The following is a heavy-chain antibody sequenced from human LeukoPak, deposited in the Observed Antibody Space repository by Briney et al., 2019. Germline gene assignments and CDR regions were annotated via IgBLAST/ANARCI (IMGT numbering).Heavy chain of an antibody. V-gene: IGHV1-18*01. Sequence: ASVKVSCKASGYTFTSYGISWVRQATGQGLEWMGWISAYNGNTNYAQKLQGRVTMTTDTSTSTAYMELRSLRSGDTAVYYCARTAGTYLKPYYYYMDVWGKGTTVTVSS. D-gene: IGHD6-19*01. CDR1: GYTFTSYG. CDR2: ISAYNGNT. J-gene: IGHJ6*03. CDR3: ARTAGTYLKPYYYYMDV.